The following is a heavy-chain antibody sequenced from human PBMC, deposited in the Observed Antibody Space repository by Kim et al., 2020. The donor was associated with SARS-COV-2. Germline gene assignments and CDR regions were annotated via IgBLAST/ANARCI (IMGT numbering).Heavy chain of an antibody. CDR2: ISYDETNK. Sequence: GGSLRLSCATSGFTFSSYAMHWVRQAPGKGLEWVAVISYDETNKYYSDSVKGRFIISRDNSKNTLYLQMNSLRAEDTAVYYCARVSSPFTVTSYTAFDYWGQGTLVTVSS. CDR1: GFTFSSYA. J-gene: IGHJ4*02. V-gene: IGHV3-30*04. D-gene: IGHD4-17*01. CDR3: ARVSSPFTVTSYTAFDY.